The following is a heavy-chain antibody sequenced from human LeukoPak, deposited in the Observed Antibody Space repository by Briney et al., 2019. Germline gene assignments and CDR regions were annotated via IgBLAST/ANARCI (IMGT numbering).Heavy chain of an antibody. CDR3: ARRLWTGSKLYYYGMDV. D-gene: IGHD3/OR15-3a*01. CDR1: GFSFSRYG. Sequence: PGGSLRLSCAASGFSFSRYGMHWVRQAPGEGLEWVAVISYDGSNKYYADSVKGRFTISRDNSKNTLYLQMNSLRAEDTAVYYCARRLWTGSKLYYYGMDVWGQGTTVTVSS. CDR2: ISYDGSNK. V-gene: IGHV3-30*19. J-gene: IGHJ6*02.